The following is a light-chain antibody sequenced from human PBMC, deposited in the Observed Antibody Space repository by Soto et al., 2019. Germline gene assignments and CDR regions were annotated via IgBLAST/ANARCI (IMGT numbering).Light chain of an antibody. CDR3: LQDYTYPRT. CDR1: QGMRND. J-gene: IGKJ3*01. V-gene: IGKV1-6*01. Sequence: AIQMTQSPSSLSASVGDTVTITCRASQGMRNDLGWYQQKPGKAPKLLIFATSTLQNGVPSRFSGSGFGKDFTLTISGLQPEYFATYYCLQDYTYPRTFGPGTKVDLK. CDR2: ATS.